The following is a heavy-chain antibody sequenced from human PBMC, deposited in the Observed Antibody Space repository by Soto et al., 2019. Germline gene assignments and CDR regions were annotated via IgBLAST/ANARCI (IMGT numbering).Heavy chain of an antibody. CDR2: INPNSGGT. V-gene: IGHV1-2*02. J-gene: IGHJ4*02. CDR1: GYTFSGFY. CDR3: ASAAVTGTAGLDF. Sequence: ASVKVSCKASGYTFSGFYMHWVRQAPGQGLEWMGWINPNSGGTKSAEKFQGRVTMTRDTSISTAYMELSRLTSDDTAVYYCASAAVTGTAGLDFWGQGTQVTSPQ. D-gene: IGHD6-19*01.